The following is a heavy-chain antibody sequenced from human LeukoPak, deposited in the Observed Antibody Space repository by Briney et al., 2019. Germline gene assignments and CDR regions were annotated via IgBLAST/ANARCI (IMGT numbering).Heavy chain of an antibody. Sequence: SETLSLTCTVSGGSISSYYWSWIRQPPGKGLEWIGYIYYSGSTNYSPSLKSRVTISVDTSKNQFSLKLSSVTAADTAVYYCARDSSGYSYGYLDYWGQGTLVTVSS. J-gene: IGHJ4*02. CDR1: GGSISSYY. V-gene: IGHV4-59*01. CDR2: IYYSGST. CDR3: ARDSSGYSYGYLDY. D-gene: IGHD5-18*01.